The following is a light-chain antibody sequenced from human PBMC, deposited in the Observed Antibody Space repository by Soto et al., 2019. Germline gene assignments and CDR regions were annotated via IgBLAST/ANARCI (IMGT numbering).Light chain of an antibody. V-gene: IGLV2-23*01. CDR3: CSYAVTNILV. Sequence: QSVLTQTASVSGSPGQSITISCTGTSSDVGSYNLVSWFQQHPGKAPKLMIYEGSKRPSGVSNRFSGSKSGNTASLTISGLQAEDEADYYCCSYAVTNILVVGGGTKLTVL. CDR2: EGS. J-gene: IGLJ2*01. CDR1: SSDVGSYNL.